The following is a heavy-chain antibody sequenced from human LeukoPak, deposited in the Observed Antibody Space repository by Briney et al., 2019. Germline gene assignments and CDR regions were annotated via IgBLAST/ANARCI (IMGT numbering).Heavy chain of an antibody. CDR1: GFTFSSYA. CDR2: ISGSGDST. CDR3: AKTRPLDSSSWSHGDY. Sequence: GGSLRLSCAASGFTFSSYAMSWVRQAPGKGLEWVSAISGSGDSTYYGDSVKGRFTISRDNSKNTLYLQMNSLRAEDTAVYYCAKTRPLDSSSWSHGDYWGQGTLVAVSS. V-gene: IGHV3-23*01. D-gene: IGHD6-13*01. J-gene: IGHJ4*02.